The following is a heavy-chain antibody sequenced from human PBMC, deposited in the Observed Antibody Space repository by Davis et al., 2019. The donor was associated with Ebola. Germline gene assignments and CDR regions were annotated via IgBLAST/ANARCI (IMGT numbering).Heavy chain of an antibody. CDR1: GFTFSDYY. V-gene: IGHV3-11*04. CDR2: ISGGGRTI. CDR3: ARDLYGDYDY. D-gene: IGHD4-17*01. Sequence: GGSLRLSCAASGFTFSDYYMSWIRQAPGKGLEWVSYISGGGRTIYYADSVKGRFTMSRDNAKNSLYLQMNSLRDEDTAVYYCARDLYGDYDYWGQGTLVTVSS. J-gene: IGHJ4*02.